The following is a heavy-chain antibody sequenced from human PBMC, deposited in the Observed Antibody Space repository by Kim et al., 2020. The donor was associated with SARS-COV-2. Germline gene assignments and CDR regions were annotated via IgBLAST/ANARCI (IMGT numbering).Heavy chain of an antibody. CDR3: ARVESFYDSSGYSHPYYFDY. CDR2: IYYSGST. J-gene: IGHJ4*02. Sequence: SETLSLTCTVSGGSISSSSYYWGWIRQPPGKGLEWIGSIYYSGSTYYNPSLKSRVTISVDTSKNQFSLKLSSVTAADTAVYYCARVESFYDSSGYSHPYYFDYWGQGTLVTVSS. V-gene: IGHV4-39*01. D-gene: IGHD3-22*01. CDR1: GGSISSSSYY.